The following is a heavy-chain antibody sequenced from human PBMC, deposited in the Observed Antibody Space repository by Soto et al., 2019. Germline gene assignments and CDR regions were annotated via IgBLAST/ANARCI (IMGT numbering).Heavy chain of an antibody. CDR2: IYAAGEGK. V-gene: IGHV3-23*01. CDR3: AKDLIRGDGYEDPDY. Sequence: PXVSLRLSCAASGFIFSNYAMFWFRQAPGKGLEWVSTIYAAGEGKKYAGSVKGRFTISRDNSRDTLFLQMDSLRVEDTAIYFCAKDLIRGDGYEDPDYWGQGTLVTVSS. J-gene: IGHJ4*02. D-gene: IGHD3-10*01. CDR1: GFIFSNYA.